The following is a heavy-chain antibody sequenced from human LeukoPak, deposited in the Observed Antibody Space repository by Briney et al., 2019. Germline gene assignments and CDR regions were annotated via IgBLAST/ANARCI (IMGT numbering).Heavy chain of an antibody. CDR3: AKVGNTYYYGSGSQGDFDY. J-gene: IGHJ4*02. D-gene: IGHD3-10*01. CDR2: ISGSGGST. CDR1: GFTFSSYA. V-gene: IGHV3-23*01. Sequence: QPGGSLRLSCAASGFTFSSYAMSWVRQAPGKGLEWVSAISGSGGSTYYADSVKGRFTISRDNSKNTLYLQMNSLRAEDTAVYYCAKVGNTYYYGSGSQGDFDYWGQGTLVTVSS.